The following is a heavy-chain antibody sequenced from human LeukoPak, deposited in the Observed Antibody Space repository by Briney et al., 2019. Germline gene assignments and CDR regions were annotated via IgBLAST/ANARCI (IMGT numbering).Heavy chain of an antibody. D-gene: IGHD6-13*01. CDR3: ARVYYSSSYDYWYFDL. J-gene: IGHJ2*01. Sequence: ASGTLSLTCTVSGGSISSYYWSWTRQPPGKGLEWIGYIYYSGSTNYNPSLKSRVTISVDTSKNQFSLKLSSVTAADTAVYYCARVYYSSSYDYWYFDLWGRGTLVTVSS. CDR1: GGSISSYY. V-gene: IGHV4-59*01. CDR2: IYYSGST.